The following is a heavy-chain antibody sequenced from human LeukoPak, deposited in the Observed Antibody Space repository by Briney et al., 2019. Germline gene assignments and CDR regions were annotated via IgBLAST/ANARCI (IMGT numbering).Heavy chain of an antibody. CDR3: ARGFETFGYYDSSGYYYFDY. CDR1: GGSISSGGYY. CDR2: IYYSGST. Sequence: PSQTLSLTCTVSGGSISSGGYYWSWIRQHPGKGLEWIGYIYYSGSTYYKPSLKSRVTISVDTSKNQFSLKLSSVTAADTAVYYCARGFETFGYYDSSGYYYFDYWGQGTLVTVSS. V-gene: IGHV4-31*03. D-gene: IGHD3-22*01. J-gene: IGHJ4*02.